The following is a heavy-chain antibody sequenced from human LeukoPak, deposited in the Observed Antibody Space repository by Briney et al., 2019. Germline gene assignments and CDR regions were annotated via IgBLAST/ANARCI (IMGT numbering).Heavy chain of an antibody. V-gene: IGHV3-23*01. CDR1: EFTFSSYA. J-gene: IGHJ4*02. D-gene: IGHD5/OR15-5a*01. CDR2: ISGSGGGT. Sequence: GGSLRLSCAGSEFTFSSYAMSWVRQAPGQGLEWVSAISGSGGGTYYADSVKGRFTISRDNSKNTLFLQMNSLRAEDTAVYYCANPYSVHTFSYYFDFWGQGALVTVSS. CDR3: ANPYSVHTFSYYFDF.